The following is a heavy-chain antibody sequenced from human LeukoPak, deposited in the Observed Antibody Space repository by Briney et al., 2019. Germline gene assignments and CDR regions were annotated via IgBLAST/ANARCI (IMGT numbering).Heavy chain of an antibody. D-gene: IGHD3-16*02. J-gene: IGHJ3*02. CDR1: GFSFSNYA. CDR3: AKVGASYPLDVFDI. Sequence: GGSLRLSCEASGFSFSNYAMSWVREAPGKGLEWVSATSGNGGSTYYADSVKGRFTISRDNSKNTLYLQMNSLRAEDTAIYYCAKVGASYPLDVFDIWGQGTMVTVSS. CDR2: TSGNGGST. V-gene: IGHV3-23*01.